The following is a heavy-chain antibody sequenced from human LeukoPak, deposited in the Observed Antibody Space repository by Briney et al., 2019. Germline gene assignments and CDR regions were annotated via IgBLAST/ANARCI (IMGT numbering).Heavy chain of an antibody. CDR3: ARTAVTNGVGY. J-gene: IGHJ4*02. V-gene: IGHV4-39*01. CDR2: IYYSGST. D-gene: IGHD4-17*01. Sequence: SETLSLTCTVSGGSISSSSYYWGWIRRPPGKGLEWIGSIYYSGSTYYNPSLKSRVTISVDTSKNQFSLKLSSVTAADTAVYYCARTAVTNGVGYWGQGTLVTVSS. CDR1: GGSISSSSYY.